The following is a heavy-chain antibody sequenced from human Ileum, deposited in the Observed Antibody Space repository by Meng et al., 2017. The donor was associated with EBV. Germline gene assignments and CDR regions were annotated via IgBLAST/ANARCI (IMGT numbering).Heavy chain of an antibody. D-gene: IGHD1-26*01. CDR3: ARGSYYFDS. CDR2: TYYRSKWNT. J-gene: IGHJ4*02. CDR1: GDSVSSISGA. V-gene: IGHV6-1*01. Sequence: VQLQQSGPGLLQPSQTLSLTCAISGDSVSSISGAWNWIRQSPSRGLEWLGRTYYRSKWNTDYAVSVSSRITISPDTSKNQFSLQLNSVTPEDTAVYYCARGSYYFDSWGQGTLVTVSS.